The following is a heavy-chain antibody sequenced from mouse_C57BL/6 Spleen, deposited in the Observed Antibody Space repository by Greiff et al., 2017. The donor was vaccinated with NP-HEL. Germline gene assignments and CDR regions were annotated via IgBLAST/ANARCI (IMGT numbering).Heavy chain of an antibody. D-gene: IGHD3-1*01. CDR1: GYAFSSYW. V-gene: IGHV1-80*01. Sequence: VQLQQSGAELVKPGASVKISCKASGYAFSSYWMNWVKQRPGKGLEWIGQIYPGDGDTSYNGKVKGKATLTADKSSSTAYMQLSSLTSEDSAVYFCARRATDWAWFAYWGQGTLVTVSA. CDR2: IYPGDGDT. CDR3: ARRATDWAWFAY. J-gene: IGHJ3*01.